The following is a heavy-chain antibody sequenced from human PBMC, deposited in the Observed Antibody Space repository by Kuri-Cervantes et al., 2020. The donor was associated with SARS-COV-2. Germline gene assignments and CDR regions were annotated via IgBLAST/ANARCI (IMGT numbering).Heavy chain of an antibody. CDR3: ARVFRSGYDLGYYYYYYGMDV. D-gene: IGHD5-12*01. Sequence: SVKVSCKASGGTFSSYAISWVRQAPGQGLEWMGGIIPIFGTANYAQKFQGRVTTTADESTSTAYMELSSLRSEDTAVYYCARVFRSGYDLGYYYYYYGMDVWGQGTTVTVSS. CDR2: IIPIFGTA. CDR1: GGTFSSYA. J-gene: IGHJ6*02. V-gene: IGHV1-69*13.